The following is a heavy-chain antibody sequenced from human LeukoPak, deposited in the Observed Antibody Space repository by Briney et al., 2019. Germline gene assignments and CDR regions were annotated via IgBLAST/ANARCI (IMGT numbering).Heavy chain of an antibody. CDR2: IHGIGGNT. V-gene: IGHV3-23*01. D-gene: IGHD2-21*02. CDR1: GPTFSSNA. CDR3: AKDGVTANNLWDCFEP. J-gene: IGHJ5*02. Sequence: GRSLRPSCSPSGPTFSSNARSWVRQPPGKGREWVSSIHGIGGNTYYADSVKGRFTTSRDNSKNTLYLQMNRLRADDTAVYYCAKDGVTANNLWDCFEPWGQGTLVTVSS.